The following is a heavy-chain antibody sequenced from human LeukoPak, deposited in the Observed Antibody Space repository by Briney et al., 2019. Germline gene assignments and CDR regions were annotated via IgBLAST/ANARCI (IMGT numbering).Heavy chain of an antibody. Sequence: PGGSLRLSCAASGFTFSNAWMSWVRQAPGKGLEWVGRIKSKTDGGTTDYAAPVKGRFTISRDDSKNTLYLQMNSLKTEDTAVYYCTTDHLDYGGRGFDYWGQGTLVTVSS. CDR2: IKSKTDGGTT. CDR1: GFTFSNAW. J-gene: IGHJ4*02. V-gene: IGHV3-15*01. D-gene: IGHD4-23*01. CDR3: TTDHLDYGGRGFDY.